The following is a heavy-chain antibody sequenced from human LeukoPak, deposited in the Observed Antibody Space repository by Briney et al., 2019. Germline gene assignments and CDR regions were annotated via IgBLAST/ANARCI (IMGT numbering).Heavy chain of an antibody. D-gene: IGHD2-15*01. CDR1: GYTFTGYY. CDR3: ARDLGRYCSGGSCYSSHTDY. Sequence: GASVKVSCKXSGYTFTGYYMHWVRQSPGQGLEWMGWINPNSGGTNYAQKFQGRVTMTRDTSISTAYMELSRLRSDDTAVYYCARDLGRYCSGGSCYSSHTDYWGQGTLVTVSS. J-gene: IGHJ4*02. CDR2: INPNSGGT. V-gene: IGHV1-2*02.